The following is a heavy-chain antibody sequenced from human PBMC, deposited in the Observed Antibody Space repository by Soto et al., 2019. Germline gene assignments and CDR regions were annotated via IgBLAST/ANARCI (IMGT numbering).Heavy chain of an antibody. CDR3: ARGGYSYGWRDYYYYGMDV. Sequence: SQTLSLTCAISGDSVSSNSAAWNWIRQSPSRGLEWLGRTYYRSKWYNDYAVSVKSRITINPDTSKNQFSLQLNSVTPEDTAVYYCARGGYSYGWRDYYYYGMDVWGQGTTVTVSS. CDR2: TYYRSKWYN. J-gene: IGHJ6*02. CDR1: GDSVSSNSAA. V-gene: IGHV6-1*01. D-gene: IGHD5-18*01.